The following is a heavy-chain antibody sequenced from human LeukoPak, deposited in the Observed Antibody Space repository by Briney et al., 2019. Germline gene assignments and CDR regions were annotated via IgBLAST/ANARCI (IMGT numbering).Heavy chain of an antibody. D-gene: IGHD3-3*01. CDR3: ASPPRYDFWSGYYKDY. Sequence: GGSLRLSCAASGFAFSDYWMSWMRQAPGKGLEWVANIKYDGNEEYYVDSVKGRFTISRDNAKNSLYLQMNSLRAEDTAVYYCASPPRYDFWSGYYKDYWGQGTLVTVSS. V-gene: IGHV3-7*01. CDR1: GFAFSDYW. CDR2: IKYDGNEE. J-gene: IGHJ4*02.